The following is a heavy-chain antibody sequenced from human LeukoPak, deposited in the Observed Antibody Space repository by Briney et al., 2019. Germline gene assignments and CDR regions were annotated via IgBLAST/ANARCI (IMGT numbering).Heavy chain of an antibody. CDR2: IRYDGSNK. J-gene: IGHJ4*02. CDR3: AKDFSVYYYDSRVLDY. D-gene: IGHD3-22*01. CDR1: GFTFSSYG. Sequence: GGSLRLSCAGSGFTFSSYGMHWVRQAPGKGLEWVAFIRYDGSNKYYAGSVKGRFTISRDNSKNTLYLQMNSLRAEDTAVYYCAKDFSVYYYDSRVLDYWGQGTLVTVSS. V-gene: IGHV3-30*02.